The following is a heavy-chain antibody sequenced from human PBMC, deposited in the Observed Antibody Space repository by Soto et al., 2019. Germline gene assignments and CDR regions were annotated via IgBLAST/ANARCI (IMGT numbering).Heavy chain of an antibody. CDR1: GDSVSSNSAA. CDR2: TYYTSKWYN. CDR3: ARVSIIGSYSHFDY. J-gene: IGHJ4*01. D-gene: IGHD1-26*01. V-gene: IGHV6-1*01. Sequence: SQTLSLTCVIPGDSVSSNSAAWNWIRQSPSRGLEWLARTYYTSKWYNDYAVSVKSRITINADTSKNQFSLQLNSVTPEDTAVYYCARVSIIGSYSHFDYWGQGTLVTVSS.